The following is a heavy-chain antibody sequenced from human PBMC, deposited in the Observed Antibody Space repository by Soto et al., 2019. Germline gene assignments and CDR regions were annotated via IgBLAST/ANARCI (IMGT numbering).Heavy chain of an antibody. CDR2: ISSSSSYI. D-gene: IGHD3-22*01. V-gene: IGHV3-21*01. CDR3: ARDLGDSSGYWGYYFDY. J-gene: IGHJ4*02. Sequence: ESGGGLVKPGGSLRLSCAASGFTFSSYSMNWVRQAPGKGLEWVSSISSSSSYIYYADSVKGRFTISRDNAKNSLYLQMNSLRAEDTAVYYCARDLGDSSGYWGYYFDYWGQGTLVTVSS. CDR1: GFTFSSYS.